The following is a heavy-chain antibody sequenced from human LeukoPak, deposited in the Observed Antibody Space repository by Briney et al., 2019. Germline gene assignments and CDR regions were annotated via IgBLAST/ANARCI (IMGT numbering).Heavy chain of an antibody. CDR1: GCSISSGYY. CDR3: ARETGAHPDY. D-gene: IGHD1-26*01. J-gene: IGHJ4*02. Sequence: SETLSLTCTVSGCSISSGYYWGWIRQPPGKGLEWIGSIFHTGSSYYNPSLKSRVSISVDTSKNQFSLELSSVTAADTAMYYCARETGAHPDYWGQGTLVTVSS. CDR2: IFHTGSS. V-gene: IGHV4-38-2*02.